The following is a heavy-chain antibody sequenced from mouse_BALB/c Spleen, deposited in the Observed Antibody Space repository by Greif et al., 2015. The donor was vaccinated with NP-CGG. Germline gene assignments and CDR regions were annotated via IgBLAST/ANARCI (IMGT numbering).Heavy chain of an antibody. D-gene: IGHD4-1*01. J-gene: IGHJ2*01. CDR1: GYTFTSYW. CDR3: ARSTGEDY. CDR2: INPSTGYT. V-gene: IGHV1-7*01. Sequence: QVQLKQSGAELAKPGASVKMSCKASGYTFTSYWMHWVKQRPGQGLEWIGYINPSTGYTEYNQKFKDKATLTADKSSSTAYMQLSSLTSEDSAVYYCARSTGEDYWGQGTTLTVSS.